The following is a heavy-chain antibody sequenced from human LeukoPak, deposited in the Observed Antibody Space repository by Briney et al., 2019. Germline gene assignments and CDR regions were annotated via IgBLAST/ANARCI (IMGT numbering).Heavy chain of an antibody. CDR1: GFTFSSYA. Sequence: GRSLRLSCAASGFTFSSYAMHWVRQAPGKGLEWVAVISYDGSNKYYADSVKGRLTTSRDNSKNTLYLQMNSLRAEDTAVYYCATSSWYDFVGYFDYWGQGTLVTVSS. CDR3: ATSSWYDFVGYFDY. J-gene: IGHJ4*02. CDR2: ISYDGSNK. D-gene: IGHD6-13*01. V-gene: IGHV3-30-3*01.